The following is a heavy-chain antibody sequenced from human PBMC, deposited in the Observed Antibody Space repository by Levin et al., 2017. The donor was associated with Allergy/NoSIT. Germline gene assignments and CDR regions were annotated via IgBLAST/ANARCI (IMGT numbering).Heavy chain of an antibody. Sequence: GGSLRLSCAASGFTFNNFWMTWARQAPGKGLEWVASINQYGSERYYVDSVKGRFVISRDNAKDSLYLQMHMLRVEDTAVYYCATPVIGGPAPPGFWGQGTLVTVSS. CDR3: ATPVIGGPAPPGF. V-gene: IGHV3-7*03. CDR2: INQYGSER. D-gene: IGHD3-22*01. J-gene: IGHJ4*02. CDR1: GFTFNNFW.